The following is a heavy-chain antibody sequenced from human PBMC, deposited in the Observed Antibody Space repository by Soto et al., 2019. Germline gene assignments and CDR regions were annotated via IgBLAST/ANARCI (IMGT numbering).Heavy chain of an antibody. Sequence: ASETLSLTCTVSGGSISSYYWSWIRQPPGKGLEWIGYIYYSGSTNYNPSLKSRVTISVDTSKNQFSLKLSSVTAADTAVYYCARDGIPEIAARPAYYYYGMDVWGQGTTVTVSS. CDR1: GGSISSYY. D-gene: IGHD6-6*01. V-gene: IGHV4-59*01. J-gene: IGHJ6*02. CDR3: ARDGIPEIAARPAYYYYGMDV. CDR2: IYYSGST.